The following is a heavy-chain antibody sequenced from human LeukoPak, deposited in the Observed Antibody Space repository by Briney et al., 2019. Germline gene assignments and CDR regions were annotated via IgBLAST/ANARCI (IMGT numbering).Heavy chain of an antibody. J-gene: IGHJ4*02. Sequence: SETLSLTCAVYGGSFSGYYWSWIRQPPGKGLEWFVETNHSGSTNYNPSLKSRVTISVDTSKNQFSLKLSSVTAADTAVYYCARGSYCSSTSCSPYYFDYWGQGTLVTVSS. CDR3: ARGSYCSSTSCSPYYFDY. D-gene: IGHD2-2*01. CDR2: TNHSGST. V-gene: IGHV4-34*01. CDR1: GGSFSGYY.